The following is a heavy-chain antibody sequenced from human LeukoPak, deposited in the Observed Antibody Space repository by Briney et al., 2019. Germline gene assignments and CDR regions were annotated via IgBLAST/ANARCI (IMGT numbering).Heavy chain of an antibody. J-gene: IGHJ4*02. CDR1: GGSISSSSYY. CDR3: ARDRFSFDY. Sequence: SETLSLTCTVSGGSISSSSYYWGWIRQPPGKGLEWIGSIYYSGSTYYNPFLKSRVTISVDTSKNQFSLKLSSVTAADTAVYYCARDRFSFDYWGQGTLVTVSS. CDR2: IYYSGST. V-gene: IGHV4-39*02. D-gene: IGHD3-3*01.